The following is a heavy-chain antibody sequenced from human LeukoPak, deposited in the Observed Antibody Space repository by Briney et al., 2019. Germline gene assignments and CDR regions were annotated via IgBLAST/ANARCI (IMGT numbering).Heavy chain of an antibody. CDR3: ARWSSSWYGSRGHYYFDY. V-gene: IGHV1-2*02. J-gene: IGHJ4*02. Sequence: ASVKVSCKASGYTSTGYYMHWVRQAPGQGLEWMGWINPNSGGTNYAQKFQGRVTMTRDTSISTAYMELSRLRSDDTAVYYCARWSSSWYGSRGHYYFDYWGQGTLVTVSS. CDR1: GYTSTGYY. D-gene: IGHD6-13*01. CDR2: INPNSGGT.